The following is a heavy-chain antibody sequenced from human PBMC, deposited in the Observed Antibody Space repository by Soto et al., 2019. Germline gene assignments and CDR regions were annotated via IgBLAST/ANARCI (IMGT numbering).Heavy chain of an antibody. CDR2: ISYDGSNK. CDR1: GFTFSSYA. J-gene: IGHJ6*02. D-gene: IGHD3-3*01. V-gene: IGHV3-30-3*01. CDR3: AKDVLRFLEWLAFYGMDV. Sequence: GGSLRLSCAASGFTFSSYAMHWVRQAPGKGLEWVASISYDGSNKYYADSVKGRFTISRDNSKNTLYLQMNSLRAEDTAVYYCAKDVLRFLEWLAFYGMDVWGQGTKVTVSS.